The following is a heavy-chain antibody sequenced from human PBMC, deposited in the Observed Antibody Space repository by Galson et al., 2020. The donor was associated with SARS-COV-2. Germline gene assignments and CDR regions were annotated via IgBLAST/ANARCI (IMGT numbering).Heavy chain of an antibody. J-gene: IGHJ6*02. CDR3: ARDEGIRGYNYGRLYYGMDV. CDR1: GFPFSTYS. CDR2: ISTSSSYT. D-gene: IGHD5-18*01. Sequence: GESLKISCAASGFPFSTYSMYWVRPAPGKGLEWVSSISTSSSYTYYVDSVKGRFSISRDNHRNSLYLQMNSLRAEDTAVYYCARDEGIRGYNYGRLYYGMDVWGQGTTVTVSS. V-gene: IGHV3-21*01.